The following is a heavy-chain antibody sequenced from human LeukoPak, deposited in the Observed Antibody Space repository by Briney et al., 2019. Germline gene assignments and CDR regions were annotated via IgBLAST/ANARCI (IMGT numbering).Heavy chain of an antibody. J-gene: IGHJ6*02. V-gene: IGHV1-2*02. Sequence: GASVKVSCKASGYTFTGYYMHWVRQAPGQGLEWMGWINPNSGGTNYAQKFQGRVNMTRDTSISTAYMELSRLRSDDTAVYYCARMIAARFYYYGMDVWGQGTTVTVSS. D-gene: IGHD6-6*01. CDR1: GYTFTGYY. CDR2: INPNSGGT. CDR3: ARMIAARFYYYGMDV.